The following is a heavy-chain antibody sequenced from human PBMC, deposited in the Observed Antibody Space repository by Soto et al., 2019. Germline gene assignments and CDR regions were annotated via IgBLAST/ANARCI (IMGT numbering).Heavy chain of an antibody. CDR2: IIPIFGTA. V-gene: IGHV1-69*13. Sequence: PSVKVSCKASGGTFSSYAISWVRQAPGQGLEWMGGIIPIFGTANYAQKFQGRVTITADESTSTAYMELSSLRSEDTAVYYCARGTCSGGSCYYYYGMDVWGQGTTVTVSS. J-gene: IGHJ6*02. CDR1: GGTFSSYA. D-gene: IGHD2-15*01. CDR3: ARGTCSGGSCYYYYGMDV.